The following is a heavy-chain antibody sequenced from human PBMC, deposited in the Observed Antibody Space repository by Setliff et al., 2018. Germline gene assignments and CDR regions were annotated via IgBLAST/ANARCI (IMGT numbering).Heavy chain of an antibody. J-gene: IGHJ4*02. CDR3: TTDSGSYGYNYFDY. CDR2: ISSSSSTI. V-gene: IGHV3-48*01. CDR1: GFTFSSYS. Sequence: LSLSCAASGFTFSSYSINWVRQAPGKGLEWVSYISSSSSTIYYADSVKGRFTISRDNAKNSLYLQMNSLRAEDTAVYYCTTDSGSYGYNYFDYWGQGTLVTVSS. D-gene: IGHD3-16*01.